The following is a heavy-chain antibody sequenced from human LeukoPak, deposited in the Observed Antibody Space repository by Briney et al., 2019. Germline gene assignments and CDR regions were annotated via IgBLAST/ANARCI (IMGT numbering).Heavy chain of an antibody. J-gene: IGHJ5*02. CDR3: AKLRPPSPRQNWFDP. Sequence: GGSLRLSCAASGFTFSSNAMSWVRQAPGKGLEWVSAISGSGGSTYYADSVKGRFTISRDNSKNTLYLQMNSLRAEDTAVYYCAKLRPPSPRQNWFDPWGQGTLATVSS. V-gene: IGHV3-23*01. CDR2: ISGSGGST. D-gene: IGHD3-16*01. CDR1: GFTFSSNA.